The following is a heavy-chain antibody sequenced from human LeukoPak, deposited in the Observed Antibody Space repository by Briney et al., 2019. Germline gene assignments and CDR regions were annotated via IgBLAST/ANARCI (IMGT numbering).Heavy chain of an antibody. V-gene: IGHV3-30*02. CDR1: GFTFSSYG. Sequence: PGGSLRLSXAASGFTFSSYGMHWVRQAPGKGLEWVAFIRYDGSNKYYADSVKGRFTISRDNSKNTLYLQMNSLRAEDTAVYYCAKALHEGRGAYPIYYFDYWGPGTLVTVSS. D-gene: IGHD3-10*01. CDR2: IRYDGSNK. J-gene: IGHJ4*02. CDR3: AKALHEGRGAYPIYYFDY.